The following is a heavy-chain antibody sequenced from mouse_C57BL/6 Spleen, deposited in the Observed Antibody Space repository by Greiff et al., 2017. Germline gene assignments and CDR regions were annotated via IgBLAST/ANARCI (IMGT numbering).Heavy chain of an antibody. CDR3: ALLGGITTGVASVDV. D-gene: IGHD1-1*01. J-gene: IGHJ1*03. Sequence: EVKLVESGGGLVQPGGSMKLSCVASGFTFSNYWMNWVRQSPEKGLEWVAQIRLKSDNYATHYAESVKGRFTISRDDSKSSVDLEMTNIRAEDTGIYYCALLGGITTGVASVDVWGTGTTVTVSS. CDR2: IRLKSDNYAT. CDR1: GFTFSNYW. V-gene: IGHV6-3*01.